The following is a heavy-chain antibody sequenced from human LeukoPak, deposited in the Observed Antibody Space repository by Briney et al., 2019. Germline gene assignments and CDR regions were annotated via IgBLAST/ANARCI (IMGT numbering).Heavy chain of an antibody. Sequence: GGSLRLSCAGSGFTFSSYGMSWVRQAPGKGLEWVSYISSSSDTIYYADSVRGRFTISRDNAKNSLYLQMNSLRAEDTAVYYCARGTLQLLRPYYFDYWGQGTLVTVSS. J-gene: IGHJ4*02. D-gene: IGHD2-2*01. V-gene: IGHV3-48*04. CDR2: ISSSSDTI. CDR1: GFTFSSYG. CDR3: ARGTLQLLRPYYFDY.